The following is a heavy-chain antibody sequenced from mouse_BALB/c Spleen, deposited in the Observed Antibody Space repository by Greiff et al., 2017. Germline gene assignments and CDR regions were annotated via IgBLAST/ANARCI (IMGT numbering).Heavy chain of an antibody. D-gene: IGHD1-1*01. V-gene: IGHV3-2*02. Sequence: EVKLQESGPGLVKPSQSLSLTCTVTGYSITSDYAWNWIRQFPGNKLEWMGYISYSGSTSYNPSLKSRISITRDTSKNQFFLQLNSVTTEDTATYYCARGNYGRDFDVWGAGTTVTVSS. CDR1: GYSITSDYA. CDR2: ISYSGST. CDR3: ARGNYGRDFDV. J-gene: IGHJ1*01.